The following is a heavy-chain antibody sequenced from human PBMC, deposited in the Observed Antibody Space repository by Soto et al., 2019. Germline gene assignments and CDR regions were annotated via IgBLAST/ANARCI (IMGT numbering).Heavy chain of an antibody. CDR3: ASKPRLLDS. Sequence: GGSLRLSCAASGFIFSGSWMNWVRQAPGKGLEWVAYISADGSEKNHVDSVKGRFTISRDNAKNSLYLQMNSLRAEDTAVYYCASKPRLLDSWGQGTLVTVSS. CDR2: ISADGSEK. V-gene: IGHV3-7*01. D-gene: IGHD6-6*01. J-gene: IGHJ4*02. CDR1: GFIFSGSW.